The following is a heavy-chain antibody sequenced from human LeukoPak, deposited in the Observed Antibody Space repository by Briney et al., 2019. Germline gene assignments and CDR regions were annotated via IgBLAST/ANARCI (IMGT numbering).Heavy chain of an antibody. D-gene: IGHD6-13*01. V-gene: IGHV4-39*07. CDR2: IYYSGST. J-gene: IGHJ1*01. CDR1: GGSISSSSYY. Sequence: SETLSLTCTVSGGSISSSSYYWGWIRQPPGKGLEWIGSIYYSGSTYYNPSLKSRVTISVDTSKNQFSLKLSPVTAADTAVYYCARGLRSSSWFEYFQHWGQGTLVTVSS. CDR3: ARGLRSSSWFEYFQH.